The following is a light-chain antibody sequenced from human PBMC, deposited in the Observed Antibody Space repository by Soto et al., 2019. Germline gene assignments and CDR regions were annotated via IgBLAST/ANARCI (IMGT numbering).Light chain of an antibody. V-gene: IGLV1-40*01. CDR1: SSNIGAGYD. CDR2: GNS. J-gene: IGLJ3*02. CDR3: ESYDSSLSAL. Sequence: QSVLTQPPSVSGAPGQRVTISCTGSSSNIGAGYDVHWYQQLPGTAPKLLIYGNSNRPSGVPDRFSGSKSGTSASLAITGLQAEDEGDYYCESYDSSLSALFGGGTKVTVL.